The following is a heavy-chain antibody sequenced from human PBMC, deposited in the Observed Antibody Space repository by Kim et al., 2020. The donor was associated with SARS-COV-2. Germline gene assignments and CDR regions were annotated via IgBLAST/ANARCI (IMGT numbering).Heavy chain of an antibody. J-gene: IGHJ4*02. CDR3: TITQPTYYYDSSGYWSDVDY. V-gene: IGHV3-15*01. D-gene: IGHD3-22*01. CDR2: IKSKTDGGTT. CDR1: GFTFSNAW. Sequence: GGSLRLSCAASGFTFSNAWMSWVRQAPGKGLEWVGRIKSKTDGGTTDYAAPVKGRFTISRDDSKNTLYLQMNSLKTEDTAVYYCTITQPTYYYDSSGYWSDVDYWGQGTLVTVSS.